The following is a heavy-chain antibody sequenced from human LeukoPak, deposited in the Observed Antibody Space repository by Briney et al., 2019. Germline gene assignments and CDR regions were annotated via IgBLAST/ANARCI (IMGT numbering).Heavy chain of an antibody. V-gene: IGHV3-23*01. D-gene: IGHD3-10*01. CDR3: ATPPLVLLWFGPNDEAFDI. CDR2: ISCSGGRT. Sequence: PGGSLRLSCGASVFPFSSYAMSWVRQAPGKGLEWVSAISCSGGRTYYADSVKGRFTISRDNSKNTLYLQMNSLRAEDTAVYYCATPPLVLLWFGPNDEAFDIWGQGTMVTVSS. CDR1: VFPFSSYA. J-gene: IGHJ3*02.